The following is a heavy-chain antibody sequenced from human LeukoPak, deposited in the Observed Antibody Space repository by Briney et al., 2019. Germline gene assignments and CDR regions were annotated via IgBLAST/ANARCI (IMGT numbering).Heavy chain of an antibody. CDR3: ARESYYYDSSGPGGYYYYMDV. V-gene: IGHV3-7*01. D-gene: IGHD3-22*01. Sequence: GGSLRLSCAASGFTFSSYWMSWVRQAPGKGLEWVANIKQDGSEKYYVDSVKGRFTISRDNAKNPLYLRMNSLRAEDTAVYYCARESYYYDSSGPGGYYYYMDVWGKGTTVTVSS. CDR1: GFTFSSYW. J-gene: IGHJ6*03. CDR2: IKQDGSEK.